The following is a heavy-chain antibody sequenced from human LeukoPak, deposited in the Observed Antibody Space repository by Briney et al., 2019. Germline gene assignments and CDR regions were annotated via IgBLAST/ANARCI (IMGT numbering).Heavy chain of an antibody. CDR3: ARPLSSGYGDYEPMGH. V-gene: IGHV5-51*01. CDR1: GYSFTSYW. D-gene: IGHD4-17*01. Sequence: GEPLKISCKGSGYSFTSYWIGWVRQMPGKGLEWMGIIYPGDSDTRYSPSFQGQVTISADKSISTAYLQWSSLKASDTAMYYCARPLSSGYGDYEPMGHWGQGTPVTVSS. CDR2: IYPGDSDT. J-gene: IGHJ4*02.